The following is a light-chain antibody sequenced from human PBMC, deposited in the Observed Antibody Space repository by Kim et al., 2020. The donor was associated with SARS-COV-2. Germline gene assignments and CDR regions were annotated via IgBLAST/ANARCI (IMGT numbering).Light chain of an antibody. CDR1: ESVIGGYNF. Sequence: GQSVTSSWTGTESVIGGYNFVACYQQHPGKAPQPIIYDVTRRPSGVPDRFSGSRSGNTASLTISGLQAEDEADYYCCSYAGTYTLIFGGGTQLTVL. V-gene: IGLV2-11*01. J-gene: IGLJ2*01. CDR3: CSYAGTYTLI. CDR2: DVT.